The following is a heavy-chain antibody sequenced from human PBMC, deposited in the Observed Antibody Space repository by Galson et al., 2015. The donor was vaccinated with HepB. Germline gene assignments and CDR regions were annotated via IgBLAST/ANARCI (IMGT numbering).Heavy chain of an antibody. CDR3: ASQGSGVVTTPLYYYYGMDV. V-gene: IGHV1-69*04. CDR2: IIPILGIA. CDR1: GGTFSSYA. Sequence: SVKVSCKASGGTFSSYAISWVRQAPGQGLEWMGRIIPILGIANYAQKFQGRVTITADKSTSTAYMELSSLRSEDTAVYYCASQGSGVVTTPLYYYYGMDVWGQGTTVTVSS. J-gene: IGHJ6*02. D-gene: IGHD4-23*01.